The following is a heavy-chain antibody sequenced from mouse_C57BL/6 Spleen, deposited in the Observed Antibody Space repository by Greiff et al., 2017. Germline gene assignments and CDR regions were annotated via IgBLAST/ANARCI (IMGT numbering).Heavy chain of an antibody. J-gene: IGHJ2*01. V-gene: IGHV5-17*01. Sequence: EVKVVESGGGLVKPGGSLKLSCAASGFTFSDYGMHWVSQAPEKGLEWVAYISSGSSTIYYADKVKGRYTISRDNAKNTLFLQMTSLRSEDTAMYYCARQGLRHPCGYWGQGTTLTVSS. CDR2: ISSGSSTI. CDR1: GFTFSDYG. D-gene: IGHD2-4*01. CDR3: ARQGLRHPCGY.